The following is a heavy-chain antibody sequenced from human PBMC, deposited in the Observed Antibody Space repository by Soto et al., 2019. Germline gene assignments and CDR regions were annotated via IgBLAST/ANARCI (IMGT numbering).Heavy chain of an antibody. D-gene: IGHD3-22*01. CDR2: ISYDGSNK. V-gene: IGHV3-30*18. J-gene: IGHJ6*02. Sequence: GGSLRLSCAASGFTFSSYGMHWVRQAPGKGLEWVAVISYDGSNKYYADSVKGRFTISRDNSKNTLYLQMNSLRAEDTAAYYCAKSHSSGYYYYYGMDVWGQGTTVTVSS. CDR1: GFTFSSYG. CDR3: AKSHSSGYYYYYGMDV.